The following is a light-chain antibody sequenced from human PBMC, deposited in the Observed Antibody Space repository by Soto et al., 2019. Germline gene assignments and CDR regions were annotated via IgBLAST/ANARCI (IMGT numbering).Light chain of an antibody. CDR3: QQYGGSPLT. J-gene: IGKJ4*01. V-gene: IGKV3-20*01. CDR2: HAS. Sequence: IVLMQSPGTLSLSPGERATLSCRASRSLSSDYLAWYQQKPGQAPRLLFYHASRRATGTPDRFSVSGSGTDFTLTISRLEPEDFAVYYCQQYGGSPLTFGGGTKVDIK. CDR1: RSLSSDY.